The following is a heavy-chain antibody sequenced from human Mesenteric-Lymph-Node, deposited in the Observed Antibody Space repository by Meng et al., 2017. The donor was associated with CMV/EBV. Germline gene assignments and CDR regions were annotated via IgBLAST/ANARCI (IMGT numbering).Heavy chain of an antibody. CDR2: VHYSGST. D-gene: IGHD3-10*01. Sequence: TVSVGSVSSGTFFWSCLPQPPGKGLECIGYVHYSGSTNYTPSLRSRATISVDTSKNQFSLKLSSVTAADTAVYYCARSPGYPREFGYWGQGTLVTVSS. CDR1: VGSVSSGTFF. J-gene: IGHJ4*02. CDR3: ARSPGYPREFGY. V-gene: IGHV4-61*01.